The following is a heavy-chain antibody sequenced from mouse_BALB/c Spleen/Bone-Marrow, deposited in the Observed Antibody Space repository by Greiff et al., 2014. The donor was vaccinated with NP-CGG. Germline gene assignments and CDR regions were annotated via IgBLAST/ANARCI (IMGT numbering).Heavy chain of an antibody. CDR3: ARDRTTATLYWYFDV. CDR2: IRNKANGYTT. J-gene: IGHJ1*01. D-gene: IGHD1-2*01. CDR1: GFTFTDYY. Sequence: EVMLVESGGGLVQPGGSLRLSCATSGFTFTDYYMSWARQPPGKALEWLGFIRNKANGYTTEYSASVKGRFTISRDNSQSILYLQMNTLRAEDSATYYCARDRTTATLYWYFDVWGAGTTVTVSS. V-gene: IGHV7-3*02.